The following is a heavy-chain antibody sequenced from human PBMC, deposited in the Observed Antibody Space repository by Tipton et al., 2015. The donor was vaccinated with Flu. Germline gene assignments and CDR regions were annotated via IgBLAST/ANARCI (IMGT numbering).Heavy chain of an antibody. D-gene: IGHD2-21*02. CDR1: GASISSGSYY. J-gene: IGHJ4*01. Sequence: TLSLTCTVSGASISSGSYYWNWFRQPAGKGLEWIGRFYPSGRINYNPSLMSRVSISADRSKKEFSLKLTSLTAADTAVYYCARGGLTSYLIDYWGHGTLVTVSS. V-gene: IGHV4-61*02. CDR2: FYPSGRI. CDR3: ARGGLTSYLIDY.